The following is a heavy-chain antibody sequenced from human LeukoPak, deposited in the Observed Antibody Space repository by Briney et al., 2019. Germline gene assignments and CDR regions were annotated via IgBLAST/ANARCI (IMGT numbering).Heavy chain of an antibody. CDR2: IWYDGSKK. D-gene: IGHD7-27*01. CDR3: ARVQGQTGNFDY. CDR1: EFTFSSFG. Sequence: GGSLRLSCAASEFTFSSFGMHWVRQAPGKGLEWVAIIWYDGSKKYYAESVKGRFTISRDDSKNTLYLQMNGLRVEDTGLYYCARVQGQTGNFDYWGQGTLVTVSS. J-gene: IGHJ4*02. V-gene: IGHV3-33*01.